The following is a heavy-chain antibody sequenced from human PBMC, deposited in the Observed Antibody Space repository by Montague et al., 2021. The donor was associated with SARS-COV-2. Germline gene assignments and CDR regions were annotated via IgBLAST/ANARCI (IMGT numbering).Heavy chain of an antibody. CDR3: ARDLDGAFDI. J-gene: IGHJ3*02. V-gene: IGHV3-66*02. Sequence: SLRLSCAAPGFSVSSNYMSWVRQAPGRGLEWVSLIYSGGGTSSADSVQGRFTTSRDNSKNTLFHQMNSLRAEDTAVYYCARDLDGAFDIWGQGTRVTVSS. CDR1: GFSVSSNY. CDR2: IYSGGGT.